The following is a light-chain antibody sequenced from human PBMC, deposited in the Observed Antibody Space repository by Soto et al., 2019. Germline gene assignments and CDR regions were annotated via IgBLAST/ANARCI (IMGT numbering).Light chain of an antibody. CDR2: AAS. Sequence: DIXXTXSPSXXXXXXGDXXIISCRASQGITYYVAWYQQKSGKVPRLLIYAASTLQSGVPSRFSGSRSGTEFTLTISSLQPEDVATYYCQQYDSAPYTFGQGTKLEIK. CDR1: QGITYY. V-gene: IGKV1-27*01. J-gene: IGKJ2*01. CDR3: QQYDSAPYT.